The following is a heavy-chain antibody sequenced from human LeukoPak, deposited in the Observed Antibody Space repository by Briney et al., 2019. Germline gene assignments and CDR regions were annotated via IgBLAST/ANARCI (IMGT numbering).Heavy chain of an antibody. V-gene: IGHV3-74*01. CDR2: INEDGSTT. CDR3: AKDFTGARDY. D-gene: IGHD7-27*01. Sequence: PGGSLRLSCAASGFTFSSYGFHWVRQTPGKGLLWDSRINEDGSTTNYADAVKGRFTFSRDNAKNTLYLQMNSLRAEDTALYYCAKDFTGARDYWGQGTLVTVAS. J-gene: IGHJ4*02. CDR1: GFTFSSYG.